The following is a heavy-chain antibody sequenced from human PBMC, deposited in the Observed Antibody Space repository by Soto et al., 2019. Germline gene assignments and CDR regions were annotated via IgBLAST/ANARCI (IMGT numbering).Heavy chain of an antibody. CDR3: TIVRVADSALDH. Sequence: LRLSCVGSGFIFINNGMHWVRQTPGKGLEWVAFMSYDGSDTFYADSVKGRFTISRDNSKNTLFLHMSNLRAEDTAMYYCTIVRVADSALDHWGQGTLVTVSS. CDR1: GFIFINNG. CDR2: MSYDGSDT. D-gene: IGHD3-10*02. V-gene: IGHV3-30*03. J-gene: IGHJ4*02.